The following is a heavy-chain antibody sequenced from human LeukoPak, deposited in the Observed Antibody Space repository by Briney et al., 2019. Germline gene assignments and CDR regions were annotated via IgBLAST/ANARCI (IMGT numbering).Heavy chain of an antibody. CDR1: GGSISSYY. V-gene: IGHV4-59*01. Sequence: SETLSLTCTVSGGSISSYYWSWIRQPPGKGLEWTGYIYYSGSTNYNPSLKSRVTISVDTSKNQFSLKLSSVTAADTAVYYCARDRGVRGVMGYYYYGMDVWGQGTTVTVSS. D-gene: IGHD3-10*01. CDR3: ARDRGVRGVMGYYYYGMDV. CDR2: IYYSGST. J-gene: IGHJ6*02.